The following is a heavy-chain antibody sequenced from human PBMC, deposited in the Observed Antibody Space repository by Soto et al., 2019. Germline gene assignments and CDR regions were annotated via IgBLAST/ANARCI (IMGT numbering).Heavy chain of an antibody. J-gene: IGHJ4*02. CDR1: GFIFGTYA. V-gene: IGHV3-23*01. CDR2: IGGNGNRT. D-gene: IGHD6-13*01. CDR3: AKGATIAVAGSPRFV. Sequence: GGSLRLSCEASGFIFGTYAMHLVRQAPGKGLEWVSVIGGNGNRTYYADSVKGRFTTSWDVSRNTAYLQMNSLRAEDTAVYYCAKGATIAVAGSPRFVWGQGPGGTVS.